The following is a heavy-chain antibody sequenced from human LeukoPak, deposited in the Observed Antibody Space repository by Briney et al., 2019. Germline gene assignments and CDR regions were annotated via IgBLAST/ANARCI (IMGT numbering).Heavy chain of an antibody. V-gene: IGHV3-21*01. J-gene: IGHJ4*02. D-gene: IGHD2-15*01. Sequence: GSLRLSCAAPGFTFSSYSMNWVRQAPGKGLEWVSSISSSSYIYYADSVKGRFTISRDNAKNSLYLQMNSLRAEDTAVYYCARDLISGYCSGGSCYWGQGTLVTVSS. CDR1: GFTFSSYS. CDR3: ARDLISGYCSGGSCY. CDR2: ISSSSYI.